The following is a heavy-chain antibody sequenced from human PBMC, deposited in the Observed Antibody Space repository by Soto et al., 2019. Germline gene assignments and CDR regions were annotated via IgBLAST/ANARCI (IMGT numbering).Heavy chain of an antibody. CDR2: ISSNGGST. CDR1: GFTFSNYA. CDR3: ARRGYSSSWPYFDY. V-gene: IGHV3-64*01. Sequence: EVQLVESGGGLVKPGGSLRLSCAASGFTFSNYAMHWVRQAPGKGLEHVSAISSNGGSTYYANSVKGRFTISRDNSKNTLFLQMGSLRAEDMAVYYCARRGYSSSWPYFDYWGQGTLVTVSS. J-gene: IGHJ4*02. D-gene: IGHD6-13*01.